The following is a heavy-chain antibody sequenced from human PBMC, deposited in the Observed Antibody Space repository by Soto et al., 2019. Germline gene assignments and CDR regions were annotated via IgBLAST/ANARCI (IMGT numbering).Heavy chain of an antibody. Sequence: ASVKGSCTASGYTFTRYFMHWVRQAPGQGLEWMGIINPSGGGTTYAQKFQGRVTLTTDTSTSTVYMELSSLRSVDTAVYYCAREGIDCSLDYGGEGALVTVSS. CDR2: INPSGGGT. J-gene: IGHJ4*02. V-gene: IGHV1-46*01. CDR1: GYTFTRYF. CDR3: AREGIDCSLDY. D-gene: IGHD2-21*02.